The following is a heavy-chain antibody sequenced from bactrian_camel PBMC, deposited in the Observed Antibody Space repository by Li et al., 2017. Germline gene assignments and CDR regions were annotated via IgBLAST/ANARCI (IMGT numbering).Heavy chain of an antibody. V-gene: IGHV3S53*01. CDR3: AATAYWTRGCVLGVVFPY. CDR1: VDIHSMFY. J-gene: IGHJ4*01. Sequence: HVQLVESGGGSVQAGGSLRLSCEASVDIHSMFYWGWFRQAPGKEREGVAGIDRDGDASYEGSVKGRFTISKDNAKNTLYLQMNSLKPEDTAMYYCAATAYWTRGCVLGVVFPYWGRGTQVTVS. CDR2: IDRDGDA. D-gene: IGHD1*01.